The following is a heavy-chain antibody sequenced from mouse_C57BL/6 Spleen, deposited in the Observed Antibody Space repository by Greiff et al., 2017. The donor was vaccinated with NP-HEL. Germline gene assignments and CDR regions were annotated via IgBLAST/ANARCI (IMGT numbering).Heavy chain of an antibody. Sequence: DVMLVESGGGLVKPGGSLKLSCAASGFTFSSYAMSWVRQTPEKRLEWVATISDGGSYTYYPDNVKGRFTISRDNAKNNLYLQMSHLKSEDTAMYYCARDWTGTNYFDYWGQGTTLTVSS. CDR1: GFTFSSYA. CDR3: ARDWTGTNYFDY. J-gene: IGHJ2*01. V-gene: IGHV5-4*01. CDR2: ISDGGSYT. D-gene: IGHD4-1*01.